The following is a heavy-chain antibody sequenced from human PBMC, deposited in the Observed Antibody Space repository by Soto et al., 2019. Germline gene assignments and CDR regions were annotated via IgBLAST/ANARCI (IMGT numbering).Heavy chain of an antibody. Sequence: QITLKESGPTLVKPTQPLTLTCTFSGFSLSTSGVGVGWIRQPPGKALEWLALIYWNDDKRYSPSLKSRLTITKDNSKNQVVLTMTNMDPVDTATYYCAQTRSPYSSSWWGLDAFDIWGQGTMVTVSS. J-gene: IGHJ3*02. CDR3: AQTRSPYSSSWWGLDAFDI. CDR1: GFSLSTSGVG. CDR2: IYWNDDK. V-gene: IGHV2-5*01. D-gene: IGHD6-13*01.